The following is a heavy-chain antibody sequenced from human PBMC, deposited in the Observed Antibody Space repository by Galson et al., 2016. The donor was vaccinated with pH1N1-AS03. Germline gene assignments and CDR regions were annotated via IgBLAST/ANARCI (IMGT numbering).Heavy chain of an antibody. V-gene: IGHV4-61*02. CDR1: GASISSGGLR. CDR2: FYNSGRA. J-gene: IGHJ3*02. CDR3: AADDM. Sequence: TLSLTCTVSGASISSGGLRWGWIRQTAGKGLEFIGRFYNSGRATYHPSLESRVTISVDTSKSQFSLRLRSVTAADTAVYYCAADDMWGQGTMVTVSS.